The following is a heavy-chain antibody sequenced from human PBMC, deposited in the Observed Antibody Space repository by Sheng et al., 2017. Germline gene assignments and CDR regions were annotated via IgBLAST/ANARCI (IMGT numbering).Heavy chain of an antibody. CDR3: ASSSGWYGGFDY. D-gene: IGHD6-19*01. CDR1: GFTFSSYG. CDR2: IWYDGSNK. J-gene: IGHJ4*02. V-gene: IGHV3-33*01. Sequence: QVQLVESGGGVVQPGRSLRLSCAASGFTFSSYGMHWVRQAPGKGLEWVAVIWYDGSNKYYADSVKGLFTISRDNSKNTLYLQMNSLRAEDTAVYYCASSSGWYGGFDYWGQGTLVTV.